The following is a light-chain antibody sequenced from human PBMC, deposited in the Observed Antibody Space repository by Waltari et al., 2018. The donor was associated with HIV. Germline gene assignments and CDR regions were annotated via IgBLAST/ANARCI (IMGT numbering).Light chain of an antibody. V-gene: IGKV1-33*01. CDR3: QQSDNLPYT. J-gene: IGKJ2*01. Sequence: DIQMTQSPSSLSASVGDRVTITCRASQDISTSLNWYQQKPGKAPKVLIYDSCNLKTGVPSRFSGSGSGRDCTVSINSLQHEDIATYYCQQSDNLPYTFGHGTKLEIK. CDR1: QDISTS. CDR2: DSC.